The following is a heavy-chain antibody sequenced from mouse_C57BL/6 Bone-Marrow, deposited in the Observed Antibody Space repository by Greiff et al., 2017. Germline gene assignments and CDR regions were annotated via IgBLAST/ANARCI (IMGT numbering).Heavy chain of an antibody. CDR1: GFNIKDDY. J-gene: IGHJ2*01. D-gene: IGHD1-1*01. V-gene: IGHV14-4*01. CDR3: TTDLVTTVVYFDY. Sequence: VQLQQSGAELVRPGASVKLSCTASGFNIKDDYMHWVKQRPEQGLEWIGWIDPENGDTEYASKFQGKATITADTSSNTASLQLSSLKSEDTAVYYCTTDLVTTVVYFDYWGQGTTLTVSS. CDR2: IDPENGDT.